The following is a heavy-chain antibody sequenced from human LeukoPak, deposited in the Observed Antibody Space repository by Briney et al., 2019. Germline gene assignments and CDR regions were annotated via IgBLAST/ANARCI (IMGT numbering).Heavy chain of an antibody. CDR3: ARGEGYCSAGSCAFDP. V-gene: IGHV7-4-1*01. CDR1: GYTFTNYG. D-gene: IGHD2-15*01. J-gene: IGHJ5*02. Sequence: ASVKVSCKASGYTFTNYGINWVRQAPGQGLEWMGWITTNTGNPTYAQGFTGRFVFSLDTSVSTAYLQVYSLKAEGTAVYYCARGEGYCSAGSCAFDPWGQGTLVTVSS. CDR2: ITTNTGNP.